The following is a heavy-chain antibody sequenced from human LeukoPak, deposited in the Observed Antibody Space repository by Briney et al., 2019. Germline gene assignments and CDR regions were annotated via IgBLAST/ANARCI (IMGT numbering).Heavy chain of an antibody. CDR3: ACVGGIVVVPATNWFDP. V-gene: IGHV1-24*01. CDR2: FEPEDGET. Sequence: ASVKVSCKVSGYTLTELSMHWVRQAPGKGLEWMGGFEPEDGETIYAQKFQGRVTITADESTSTAYMELSSLRSEDTAVYYCACVGGIVVVPATNWFDPWGQGTLVTVSS. D-gene: IGHD2-2*01. J-gene: IGHJ5*02. CDR1: GYTLTELS.